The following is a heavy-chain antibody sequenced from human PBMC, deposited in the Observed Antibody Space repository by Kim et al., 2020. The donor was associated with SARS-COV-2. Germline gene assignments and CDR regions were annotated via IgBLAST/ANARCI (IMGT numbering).Heavy chain of an antibody. CDR1: GFTFSDYY. J-gene: IGHJ6*02. Sequence: GGSLRHSCAASGFTFSDYYMSWIRQAPGKGLEWVSYISSSGSTIYYADSVKGRFTISRDNAKNSLYLQMNSLRAEDTAVYYCARGRAVVYYYYYGMDVWGQGTTVTVSS. CDR2: ISSSGSTI. CDR3: ARGRAVVYYYYYGMDV. D-gene: IGHD2-15*01. V-gene: IGHV3-11*04.